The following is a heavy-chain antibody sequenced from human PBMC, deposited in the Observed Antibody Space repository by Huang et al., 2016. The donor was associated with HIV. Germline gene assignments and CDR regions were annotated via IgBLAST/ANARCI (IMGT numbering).Heavy chain of an antibody. D-gene: IGHD6-6*01. CDR2: INPKRGGT. CDR1: GYTFTDSN. CDR3: ARDWSFGSSTSPAD. Sequence: QVQLVQSGAEVKNPGASVRVSCKASGYTFTDSNIHWVRQAPGQGLEWMGWINPKRGGTIYAQRFQGRITMTRDTTISTVHMDLRRIQSDDTAVYFCARDWSFGSSTSPADWGQGTLVTASS. V-gene: IGHV1-2*02. J-gene: IGHJ4*02.